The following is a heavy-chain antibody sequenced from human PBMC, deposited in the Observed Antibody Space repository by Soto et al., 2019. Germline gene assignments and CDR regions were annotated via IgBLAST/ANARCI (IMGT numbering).Heavy chain of an antibody. Sequence: SETLSLTCGVSGGTVAGIHWWGWVGQSPGRGLEWIGNVYHTGDTNFNPSLQSRVTFSVDKSNNQFSLRLTSVTAADTAVYFCAREIVTAGGNNYFDPWGPGTLVTVSS. CDR2: VYHTGDT. V-gene: IGHV4-4*02. CDR3: AREIVTAGGNNYFDP. D-gene: IGHD2-21*02. J-gene: IGHJ5*02. CDR1: GGTVAGIHW.